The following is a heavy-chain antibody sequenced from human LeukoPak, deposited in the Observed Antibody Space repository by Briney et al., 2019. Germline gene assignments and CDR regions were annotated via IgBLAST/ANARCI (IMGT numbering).Heavy chain of an antibody. CDR3: ARGTDPEYYFDY. CDR1: GGSISSGGYY. D-gene: IGHD1-14*01. Sequence: SETLSLTCTVSGGSISSGGYYGSWLRQHPGKGLEWGGYIYYSGSTYYHPSLKSRVTISVDTSKNQFSLKLSPVTAADTAVYYCARGTDPEYYFDYWGQGTLVTVSS. CDR2: IYYSGST. V-gene: IGHV4-31*03. J-gene: IGHJ4*02.